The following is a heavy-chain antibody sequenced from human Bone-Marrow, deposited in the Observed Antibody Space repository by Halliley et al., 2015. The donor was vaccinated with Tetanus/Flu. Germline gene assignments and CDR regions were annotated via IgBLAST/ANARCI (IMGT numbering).Heavy chain of an antibody. Sequence: IYYSGLTTSPPSLKSRVPISLDKSKNPFSLKLPSVTAADTAVYYCARGTGGLSWFGAYYFDNWGQGTLVTVSS. V-gene: IGHV4-4*02. CDR3: ARGTGGLSWFGAYYFDN. D-gene: IGHD3-10*01. J-gene: IGHJ4*01. CDR2: IYYSGLT.